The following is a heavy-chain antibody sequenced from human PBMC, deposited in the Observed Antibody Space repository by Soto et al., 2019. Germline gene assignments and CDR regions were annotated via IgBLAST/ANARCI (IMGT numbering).Heavy chain of an antibody. Sequence: PSETLSLTCDVSGVSITSHYWNWIRQSPGTGLEWIGSTYFRGSASYNPSLKSRVTISLDTSKDQLSLTLSAVTAADSAVYYCARDLRSRGWFDPWGPGILVTVSS. CDR3: ARDLRSRGWFDP. CDR1: GVSITSHY. V-gene: IGHV4-59*11. J-gene: IGHJ5*02. CDR2: TYFRGSA.